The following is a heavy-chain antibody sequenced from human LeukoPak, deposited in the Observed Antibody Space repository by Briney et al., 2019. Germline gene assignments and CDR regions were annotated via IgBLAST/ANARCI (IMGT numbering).Heavy chain of an antibody. Sequence: PGGSLRLSCAASGFTVSSNYMSWVRQAPGKGLEWVSDIYSGGSTYYADSVKGRFTISRDNSKNTLYLQMNSLRAEDTAVYYCASRYCSGGSCYDDAFDIWGQGTMVTVSS. J-gene: IGHJ3*02. CDR2: IYSGGST. V-gene: IGHV3-66*02. CDR1: GFTVSSNY. CDR3: ASRYCSGGSCYDDAFDI. D-gene: IGHD2-15*01.